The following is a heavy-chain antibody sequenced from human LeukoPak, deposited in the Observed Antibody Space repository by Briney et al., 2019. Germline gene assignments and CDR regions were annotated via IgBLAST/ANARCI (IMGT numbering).Heavy chain of an antibody. V-gene: IGHV3-30*03. J-gene: IGHJ3*02. CDR2: ISYDGSNK. CDR1: GFTFSSYG. Sequence: GGSLRLSCAASGFTFSSYGMHWVRQAPGKGLEWVAVISYDGSNKYYADSVKGRFTISRDNSKNTLYLQMNSLRAEDTAVYYCARDRSRSRGIQLWMGAFDIWGQGTMVTVSS. CDR3: ARDRSRSRGIQLWMGAFDI. D-gene: IGHD5-18*01.